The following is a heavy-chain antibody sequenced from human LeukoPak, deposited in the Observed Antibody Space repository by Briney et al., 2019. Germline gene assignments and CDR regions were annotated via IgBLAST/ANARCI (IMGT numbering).Heavy chain of an antibody. Sequence: KSSETLSLTCTVSGGSISSSSYYWGWIRQPPGKWLEWIGSIYYSGSTYYNPSLKSRVTISVDTSKNQFSLKLSSVTAADTAVYYCARILEWLFYVDYWGQGTLVTVSS. CDR3: ARILEWLFYVDY. CDR1: GGSISSSSYY. V-gene: IGHV4-39*01. D-gene: IGHD3-3*01. CDR2: IYYSGST. J-gene: IGHJ4*02.